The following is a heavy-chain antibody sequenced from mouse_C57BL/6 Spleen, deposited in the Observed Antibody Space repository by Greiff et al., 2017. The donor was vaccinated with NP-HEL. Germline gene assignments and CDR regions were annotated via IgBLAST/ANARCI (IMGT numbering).Heavy chain of an antibody. J-gene: IGHJ2*01. V-gene: IGHV3-1*01. CDR1: GYSITSGYD. CDR2: ISYSGSP. D-gene: IGHD1-1*01. CDR3: ARGPYYGSGYFDD. Sequence: DVQLQESGPGMVKPSQSLSLTCTVTGYSITSGYDWHWIRHFPGNKLEWMGYISYSGSPNYNPSLKSRISITHDTSKNHFFLKLNSVTTEDTATYYCARGPYYGSGYFDDWGQGTTLTVSS.